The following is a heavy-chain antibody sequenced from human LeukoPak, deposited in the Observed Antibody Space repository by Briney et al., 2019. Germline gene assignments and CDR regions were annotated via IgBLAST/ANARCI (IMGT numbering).Heavy chain of an antibody. J-gene: IGHJ4*02. D-gene: IGHD2-2*02. V-gene: IGHV4-61*02. Sequence: SQTLSLTCTVSGGSISSGSYYWSWIRQPAGKGLEWIGRIYTSGSTNYNPSLKSRVTISVDTSKNQFSLKLSSVTAADTAVYYCVRDRAGYCSSTSCYTGGFDYWGQGTLVTVSS. CDR2: IYTSGST. CDR1: GGSISSGSYY. CDR3: VRDRAGYCSSTSCYTGGFDY.